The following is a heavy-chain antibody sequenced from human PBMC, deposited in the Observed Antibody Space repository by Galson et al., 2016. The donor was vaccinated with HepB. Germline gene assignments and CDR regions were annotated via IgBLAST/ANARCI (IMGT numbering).Heavy chain of an antibody. D-gene: IGHD5-18*01. V-gene: IGHV3-23*01. CDR2: ITSGGAT. J-gene: IGHJ6*02. Sequence: SLRLSCAASGFTFSSYAMSWVRQAPGKGLEWVSGITSGGATYYADSVQGRFTISSDNSKNILYLQMKSLRDEDTAVYYCAKRPYSYGWHYGMDVWGQGTTVTVSS. CDR1: GFTFSSYA. CDR3: AKRPYSYGWHYGMDV.